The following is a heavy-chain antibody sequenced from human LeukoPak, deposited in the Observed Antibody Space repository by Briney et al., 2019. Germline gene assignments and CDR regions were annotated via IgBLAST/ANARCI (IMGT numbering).Heavy chain of an antibody. CDR2: IYHSGST. J-gene: IGHJ5*02. V-gene: IGHV4-30-2*01. CDR3: AREVTTPKNWFDP. Sequence: SETLSLTCAVSGGSISSSGYSWSWIRQPPGKGLEWIGYIYHSGSTYYNPSLKSRVTISVGRSKNHFSLKLSSVTAADTAVYYCAREVTTPKNWFDPWGQGTLVTVSS. D-gene: IGHD1-1*01. CDR1: GGSISSSGYS.